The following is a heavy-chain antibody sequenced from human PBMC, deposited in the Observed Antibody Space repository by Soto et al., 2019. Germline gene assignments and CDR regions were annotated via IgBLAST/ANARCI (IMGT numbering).Heavy chain of an antibody. Sequence: QVYLVESGGGVVQPGRSLRLSCAVSGLTFSSYGMHWVRQAPGKGLEWVAVISYDGSKKYYADSVKGRFTISRDNSKNTGYLQMNSLRPEDTAVYYCAKSSTAEYYYYGMDVWGQGTTVTVSS. CDR3: AKSSTAEYYYYGMDV. CDR1: GLTFSSYG. V-gene: IGHV3-30*18. CDR2: ISYDGSKK. J-gene: IGHJ6*02. D-gene: IGHD4-4*01.